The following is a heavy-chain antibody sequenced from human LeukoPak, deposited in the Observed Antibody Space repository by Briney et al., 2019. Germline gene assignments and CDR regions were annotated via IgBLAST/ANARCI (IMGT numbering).Heavy chain of an antibody. V-gene: IGHV3-48*01. Sequence: GGSLRLSCAASGFTLSNYSMNWVRQAPGKGLEWVSYISSSSGTINYADSVKGRFTISRDNAKNRVYLQMNSLRVEDTAVYYCAGRSGPDDYWGQGTLVTVSS. CDR3: AGRSGPDDY. CDR2: ISSSSGTI. CDR1: GFTLSNYS. D-gene: IGHD2-15*01. J-gene: IGHJ4*02.